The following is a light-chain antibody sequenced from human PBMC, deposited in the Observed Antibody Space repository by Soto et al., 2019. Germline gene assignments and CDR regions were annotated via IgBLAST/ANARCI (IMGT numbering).Light chain of an antibody. Sequence: QSVLTQSPSASGTPGQRVTISCSGSSSNIGSYYVYWYQQLPGTAPRLLIYSNNRRPSGVPDRFSGSKSGTSASLAISGLRSEDEADYYCAAWDDSLSGPVFGTGTKLTVL. J-gene: IGLJ1*01. CDR1: SSNIGSYY. CDR3: AAWDDSLSGPV. V-gene: IGLV1-47*02. CDR2: SNN.